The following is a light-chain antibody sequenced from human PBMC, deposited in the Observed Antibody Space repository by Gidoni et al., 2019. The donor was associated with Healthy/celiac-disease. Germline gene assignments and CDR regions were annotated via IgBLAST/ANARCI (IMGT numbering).Light chain of an antibody. V-gene: IGKV1-5*01. Sequence: DIQMTQSPSTLSASVGDRVTITCRASQSISSWLAWYQQKQGKAPKLLIYDASSLESGVPSRFSGSGSGTEFTLTISSLQPDDFATYYCQQYNSYRTFGQGTKVEIK. J-gene: IGKJ1*01. CDR2: DAS. CDR1: QSISSW. CDR3: QQYNSYRT.